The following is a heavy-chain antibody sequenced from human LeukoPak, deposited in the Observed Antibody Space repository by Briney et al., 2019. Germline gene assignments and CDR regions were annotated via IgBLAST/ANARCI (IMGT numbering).Heavy chain of an antibody. CDR2: IIPIFGIA. CDR1: GGTFSSYA. V-gene: IGHV1-69*13. D-gene: IGHD3-22*01. CDR3: ARGDYYDSSGYYCDY. Sequence: GASVKVSCKASGGTFSSYAISWVRQAPGQGLEWMGGIIPIFGIANYAQKFQGRVTITADESTSTAYMELSSLRSEDTAVYYCARGDYYDSSGYYCDYWGQGTLVTVPS. J-gene: IGHJ4*02.